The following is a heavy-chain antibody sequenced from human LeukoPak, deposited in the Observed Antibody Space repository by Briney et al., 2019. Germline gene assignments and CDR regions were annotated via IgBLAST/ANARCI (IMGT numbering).Heavy chain of an antibody. Sequence: SETLSLTCTVSGGSISSYYWSWIRQPPGKGLEWIGYIYYSGSTNYNPSLKSRVTISVDTSKNQFSLKLSSVTAADTAVYYCARGRYSSGPFDYWGQGTLVTVSS. CDR2: IYYSGST. V-gene: IGHV4-59*12. CDR3: ARGRYSSGPFDY. J-gene: IGHJ4*02. D-gene: IGHD6-19*01. CDR1: GGSISSYY.